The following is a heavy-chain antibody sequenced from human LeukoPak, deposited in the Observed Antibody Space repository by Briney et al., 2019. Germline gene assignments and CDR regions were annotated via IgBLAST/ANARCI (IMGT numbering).Heavy chain of an antibody. D-gene: IGHD1-14*01. J-gene: IGHJ2*01. CDR3: ARGGNTLGVYWYFDL. V-gene: IGHV3-21*01. CDR2: IGSSGVYI. CDR1: GFTFSVYS. Sequence: GGSLRLSCAASGFTFSVYSMTWVRQAPGKGLEWVSSIGSSGVYIYYADSVKGRFTISRDNAKKSLYLQMNSLRAEDTAVYYCARGGNTLGVYWYFDLWGRGTLVTVSS.